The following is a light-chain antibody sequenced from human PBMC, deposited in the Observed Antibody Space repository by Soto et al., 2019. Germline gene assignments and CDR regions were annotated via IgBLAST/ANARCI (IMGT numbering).Light chain of an antibody. Sequence: EIVCTPSPGTLSLSPGERSALSCRASQSVSTNLAWYQQKPGQAPRLLFYGASTRATGIPASFSGSGSGTDSTLTISGLEPEDSAAHYCQRHRATFGLGTKVDIK. V-gene: IGKV3-20*01. J-gene: IGKJ1*01. CDR2: GAS. CDR1: QSVSTN. CDR3: QRHRAT.